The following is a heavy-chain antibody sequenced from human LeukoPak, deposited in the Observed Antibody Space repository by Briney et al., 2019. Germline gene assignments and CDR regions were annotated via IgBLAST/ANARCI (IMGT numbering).Heavy chain of an antibody. CDR3: ARVNRRGSGSYSFDY. CDR2: IYYSGST. D-gene: IGHD3-10*01. V-gene: IGHV4-59*11. Sequence: SETLSLTCTVSGGPISSHYWSWIRQPPGKGLEWIGYIYYSGSTNYNPSLKSRVTISVDTSKDQFSLKLSSVTAADTAVYYCARVNRRGSGSYSFDYWGQGTLVTVSS. J-gene: IGHJ4*02. CDR1: GGPISSHY.